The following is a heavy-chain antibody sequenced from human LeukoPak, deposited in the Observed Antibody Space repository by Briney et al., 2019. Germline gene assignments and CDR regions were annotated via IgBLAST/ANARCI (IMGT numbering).Heavy chain of an antibody. V-gene: IGHV3-30*02. Sequence: SGGSLRLSCAASGFSFSGYGMHWVRQAPGKGLEWVAFIRYDGSNEYYADSVKGRFTISRGKSKNTLSLQMNGLRVEDTAVYYCATFDTDYSKYKGGFYYYYMDVWGKGTTVTVS. CDR1: GFSFSGYG. J-gene: IGHJ6*03. CDR2: IRYDGSNE. CDR3: ATFDTDYSKYKGGFYYYYMDV. D-gene: IGHD4-11*01.